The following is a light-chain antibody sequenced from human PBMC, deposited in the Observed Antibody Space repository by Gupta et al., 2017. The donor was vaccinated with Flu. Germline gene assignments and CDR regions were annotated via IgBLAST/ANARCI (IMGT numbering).Light chain of an antibody. CDR3: QKWDRTTWV. V-gene: IGLV3-1*01. CDR2: QDT. Sequence: YDLTQPPSVSVSPGQAASIVCSGDRLGDKYVSWHQQKPGQSPVLVMFQDTKRPSGIPERFSGSNSGHTATLTISGTQAMDEADYYCQKWDRTTWVFGAGTKLTVL. J-gene: IGLJ3*02. CDR1: RLGDKY.